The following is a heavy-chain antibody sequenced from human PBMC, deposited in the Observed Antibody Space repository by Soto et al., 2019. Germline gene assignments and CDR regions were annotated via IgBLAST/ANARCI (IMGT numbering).Heavy chain of an antibody. CDR3: AKKPPSSIQGWAFGMDV. CDR2: TFTGGST. Sequence: EVQLVETGGGLIQPGGSLRLSCLASGFSVTTNYIIWVRQPPGKGLEWVSTTFTGGSTHYADSVKGRFSISRDNSKNTVYLQMNNLRVGYTAVYYCAKKPPSSIQGWAFGMDVWGQGTTVYLSS. CDR1: GFSVTTNY. V-gene: IGHV3-53*02. D-gene: IGHD1-26*01. J-gene: IGHJ6*01.